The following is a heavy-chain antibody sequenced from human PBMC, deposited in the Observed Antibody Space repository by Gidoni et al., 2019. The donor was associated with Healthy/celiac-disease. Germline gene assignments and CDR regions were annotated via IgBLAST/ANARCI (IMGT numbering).Heavy chain of an antibody. J-gene: IGHJ4*02. V-gene: IGHV3-48*01. CDR1: GFTFSSYS. CDR2: LSSSSSTI. CDR3: ALGGPAAMPFDY. D-gene: IGHD2-2*01. Sequence: EVQLVESGGCLVQPGGSLRLSCSASGFTFSSYSMNWVRQAPGKGLEWVSYLSSSSSTIYYADSVKGRFTISRDNAKNSLYLQMNSLRAEDTAVYYCALGGPAAMPFDYWGQGTLVTVSS.